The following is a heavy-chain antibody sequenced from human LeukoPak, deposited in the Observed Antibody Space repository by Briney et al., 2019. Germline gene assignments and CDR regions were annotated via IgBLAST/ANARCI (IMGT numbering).Heavy chain of an antibody. V-gene: IGHV3-23*01. CDR3: AQQVGYCSSGSCYFTY. J-gene: IGHJ1*01. D-gene: IGHD2-15*01. CDR2: ISNTGGST. Sequence: GGSLRLSCAASGFSFNTYAMSWVRQAPGKGLEWVSAISNTGGSTYYADSVKGRFTISRDKSKNTLSLQMNSLRAEDAAVYYCAQQVGYCSSGSCYFTYWGQGTLVTVSS. CDR1: GFSFNTYA.